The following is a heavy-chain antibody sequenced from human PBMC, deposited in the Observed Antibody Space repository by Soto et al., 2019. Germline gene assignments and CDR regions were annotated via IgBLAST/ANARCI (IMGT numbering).Heavy chain of an antibody. J-gene: IGHJ3*02. CDR1: GYTFTSYG. V-gene: IGHV1-18*01. CDR2: ISAYNGNT. D-gene: IGHD3-16*02. Sequence: ASVKVSCKASGYTFTSYGISWVRQAPGQGLEWMGWISAYNGNTNYAQKLQGRVTMTTDTSTSTAYMELRSLRSDDTAVYYCARVYHDYIWGSYRYHAFDIWGQGTMVTVSS. CDR3: ARVYHDYIWGSYRYHAFDI.